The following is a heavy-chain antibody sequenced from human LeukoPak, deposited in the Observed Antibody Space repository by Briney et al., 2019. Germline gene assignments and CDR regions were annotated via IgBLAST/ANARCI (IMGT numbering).Heavy chain of an antibody. V-gene: IGHV4-34*01. CDR2: INHSGST. CDR3: ARRVGRWFGERAYYYNYMDV. Sequence: GSLRLSCAASGFTFSSYSMNWIRQPPGKGLEWIGEINHSGSTKYNPSLKSRVTISVDTSKNQFSLKLSSVTAADTAVYYCARRVGRWFGERAYYYNYMDVWGKGTTVTISS. J-gene: IGHJ6*03. CDR1: GFTFSSYS. D-gene: IGHD3-10*01.